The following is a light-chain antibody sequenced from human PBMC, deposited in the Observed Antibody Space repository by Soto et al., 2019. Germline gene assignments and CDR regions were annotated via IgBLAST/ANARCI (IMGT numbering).Light chain of an antibody. V-gene: IGKV3-15*01. J-gene: IGKJ1*01. Sequence: SLAAVSVSTGERATLSCRASQTVLTNLAWYQQKPGQAPRLLIYGASTRATAIPARFSGSGSATDFTLTISSLEPEDSAVYNCEPHLRRHPSGQLSKVDVK. CDR3: EPHLRRHP. CDR1: QTVLTN. CDR2: GAS.